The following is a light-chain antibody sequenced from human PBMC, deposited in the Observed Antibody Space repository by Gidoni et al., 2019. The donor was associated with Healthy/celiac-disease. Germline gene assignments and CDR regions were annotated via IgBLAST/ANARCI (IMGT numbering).Light chain of an antibody. CDR1: QSISSY. CDR3: QQSYSTPPLT. V-gene: IGKV1-39*01. CDR2: AAS. J-gene: IGKJ4*01. Sequence: DIQMTQSPSSLSASVGDRVTITCRSSQSISSYLNLYQQKPGNAPKLLIYAASSLQSGVPSRFSGSGSGTDFTLTISSLQPEDFATYYCQQSYSTPPLTFGGGTKVEIK.